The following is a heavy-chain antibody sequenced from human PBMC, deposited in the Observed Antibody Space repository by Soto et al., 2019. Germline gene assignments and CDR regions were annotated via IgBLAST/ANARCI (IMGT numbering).Heavy chain of an antibody. J-gene: IGHJ4*02. V-gene: IGHV4-31*03. CDR3: ARDRVVKADYDILTGYSPRAYYFDY. Sequence: SETLSLTCTVSGGSISSGGYYWSWIRQHPGKGLEWIGYIYYSGSTYYNPSLKSRVTISVDTSKNQFSLKLSSVTAADTAVYYCARDRVVKADYDILTGYSPRAYYFDYWGQGTLVTVSS. CDR1: GGSISSGGYY. D-gene: IGHD3-9*01. CDR2: IYYSGST.